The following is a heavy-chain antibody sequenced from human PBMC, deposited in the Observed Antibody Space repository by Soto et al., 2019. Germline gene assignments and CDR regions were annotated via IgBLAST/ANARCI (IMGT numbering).Heavy chain of an antibody. V-gene: IGHV3-23*01. CDR3: AKARGGWSGEVGY. CDR2: ISGSGGST. J-gene: IGHJ4*02. CDR1: GFTFSSYA. Sequence: EVQLLESGGGLVQPGGSLRLSCAASGFTFSSYAMSWVRQAPGKGLEWVSDISGSGGSTYYADSVKGRFTISRDNSKNTLYLQMNSLRAEDTAVYYFAKARGGWSGEVGYWGQGTLVTVSS. D-gene: IGHD6-19*01.